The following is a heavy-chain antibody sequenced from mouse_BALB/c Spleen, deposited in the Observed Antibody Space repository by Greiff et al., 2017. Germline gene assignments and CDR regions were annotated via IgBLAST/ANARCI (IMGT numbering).Heavy chain of an antibody. CDR1: GFTFSSYA. V-gene: IGHV5-6-5*01. J-gene: IGHJ3*01. Sequence: VQLKESGGGLVKPGGSLKLSCAASGFTFSSYAMSWVRQTPEKRLEWVASISSGGSTYYPDSVKGRFTISRDNARNILYLQMSSLRSEDTAMYYCARGGFAYWGQGTLVTVSA. CDR2: ISSGGST. CDR3: ARGGFAY.